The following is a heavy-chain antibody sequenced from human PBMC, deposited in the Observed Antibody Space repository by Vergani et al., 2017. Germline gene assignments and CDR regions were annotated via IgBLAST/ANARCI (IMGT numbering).Heavy chain of an antibody. CDR2: IWYDGSNK. J-gene: IGHJ5*02. Sequence: QVQLVESGGGVVQPGRSLRLSCAASGFTFSSYGMHWVRQAPGKGLEWVAVIWYDGSNKYYADSVKGRFTISRDNSKNTPYLQMNSLRAEDTAVYYCARDGQAAGTGNNWFDPWGQGTLVTVSS. V-gene: IGHV3-33*01. D-gene: IGHD6-13*01. CDR1: GFTFSSYG. CDR3: ARDGQAAGTGNNWFDP.